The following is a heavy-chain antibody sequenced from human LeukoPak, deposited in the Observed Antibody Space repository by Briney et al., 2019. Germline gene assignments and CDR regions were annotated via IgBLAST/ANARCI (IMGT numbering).Heavy chain of an antibody. CDR1: GGSISSYY. D-gene: IGHD3-22*01. Sequence: SETLSLTCTVSGGSISSYYWSWIRQPPGKGLEWIGYFYYSGSTKYNPSLKSRVTISVDTSKNQFSLKLSSVTCADTGVYYCARHYFDSSGYYSPFGYWGQGTQVTVSS. V-gene: IGHV4-59*08. CDR2: FYYSGST. CDR3: ARHYFDSSGYYSPFGY. J-gene: IGHJ4*02.